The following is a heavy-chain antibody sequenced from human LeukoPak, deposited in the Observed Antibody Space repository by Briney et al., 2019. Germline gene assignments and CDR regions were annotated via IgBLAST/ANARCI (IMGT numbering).Heavy chain of an antibody. J-gene: IGHJ3*02. Sequence: PSETLSLTCSVSIGSISSSKWWSWVRQSPVKGLEWIGEIYLYGTTNYNPSFTSRVTMSVDRSRNQFSLKLSSVTAADTAVYYCARPWLGSESAFDIWGQGTMVTVSS. V-gene: IGHV4-4*02. D-gene: IGHD3-10*01. CDR1: IGSISSSKW. CDR3: ARPWLGSESAFDI. CDR2: IYLYGTT.